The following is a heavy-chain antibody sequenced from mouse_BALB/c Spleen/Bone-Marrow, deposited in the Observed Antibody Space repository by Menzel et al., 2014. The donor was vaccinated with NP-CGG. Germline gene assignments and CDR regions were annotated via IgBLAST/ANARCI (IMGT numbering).Heavy chain of an antibody. J-gene: IGHJ2*01. CDR3: VRGNYGNYVDYFDF. CDR2: INNDGGST. V-gene: IGHV5-6-3*01. D-gene: IGHD2-1*01. CDR1: GFTFSNYG. Sequence: EVQRVESGGGLVQPGGSLKLSCAASGFTFSNYGMSWVRQTPDKRLELVATINNDGGSTYYPDSVKGRFTIYRDTAKNTLYLQMSSLKSEETAMYYCVRGNYGNYVDYFDFWGQGTTLTVSS.